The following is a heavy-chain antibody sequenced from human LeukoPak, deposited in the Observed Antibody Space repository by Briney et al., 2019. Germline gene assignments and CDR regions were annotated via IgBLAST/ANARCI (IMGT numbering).Heavy chain of an antibody. V-gene: IGHV1-24*01. CDR2: FDPEDGET. J-gene: IGHJ1*01. D-gene: IGHD3-22*01. CDR3: ATEGGSSGPRRFQH. CDR1: GYTLTELS. Sequence: GASVKVSCKVSGYTLTELSMHWVRQAPGKGLEWMGGFDPEDGETIYAQKFQGRVTMTEDTSTDTAYMELSSLRSEDTAVYYCATEGGSSGPRRFQHWGQGTLVTVSS.